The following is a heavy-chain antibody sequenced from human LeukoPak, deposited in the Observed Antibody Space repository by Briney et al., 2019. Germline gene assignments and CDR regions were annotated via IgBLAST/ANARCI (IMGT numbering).Heavy chain of an antibody. D-gene: IGHD1-26*01. J-gene: IGHJ3*02. Sequence: QPGGSLRLSCAASGFTFSNYAMSWVRQAPGKGLEWVSSISGSGASTYYADSVKGRFTISRDNSKNTLYLQMNSLRAEDTALYYCAKDKSGGWELLRDHDAFDIWGQGTRVTVSS. CDR1: GFTFSNYA. CDR2: ISGSGAST. V-gene: IGHV3-23*01. CDR3: AKDKSGGWELLRDHDAFDI.